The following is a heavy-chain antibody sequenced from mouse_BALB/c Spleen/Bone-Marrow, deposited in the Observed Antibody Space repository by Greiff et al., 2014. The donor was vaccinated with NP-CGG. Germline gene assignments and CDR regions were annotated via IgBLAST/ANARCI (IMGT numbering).Heavy chain of an antibody. Sequence: EVQVVESGGGLVKPGGSLKLSCAVSGFTFSDYYMYWVRQNPEKRLEWVATINDGGSYTYYPDSVKGRFTISRDNAKNNLYLQMSSLKSEDTAMYYCARGGNFAMDYWGQGTSVTVSS. V-gene: IGHV5-4*02. J-gene: IGHJ4*01. CDR1: GFTFSDYY. CDR2: INDGGSYT. D-gene: IGHD2-1*01. CDR3: ARGGNFAMDY.